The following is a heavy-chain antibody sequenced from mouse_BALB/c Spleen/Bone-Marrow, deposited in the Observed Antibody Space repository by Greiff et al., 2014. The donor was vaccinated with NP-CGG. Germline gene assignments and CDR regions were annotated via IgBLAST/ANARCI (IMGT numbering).Heavy chain of an antibody. CDR2: ISSGGST. V-gene: IGHV5-6-5*01. J-gene: IGHJ3*01. Sequence: DVQLVESGGGLVKPGGSLKLSCAASGFTFSSYAMSWVRQTPEERLEWVASISSGGSTYYPDSVKGRFTISRDNARNILYLQMSSLRSEDTAMYYCARGYDGYYGFAYWGQGTLVTVSA. CDR3: ARGYDGYYGFAY. CDR1: GFTFSSYA. D-gene: IGHD2-3*01.